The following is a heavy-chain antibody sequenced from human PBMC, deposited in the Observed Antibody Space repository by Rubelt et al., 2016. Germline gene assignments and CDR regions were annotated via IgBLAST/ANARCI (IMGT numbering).Heavy chain of an antibody. CDR1: GYTFTSYA. Sequence: QVQLVQSGSELKKPGASVKVSCKASGYTFTSYAMNWVRQAPGQGLEWMGWINTNTGNPTYAQGFTGRCVSSLDTAVSTAYLQISSLKAEDTAVYYCARDRDSSWDGLYYYYGMDVWGQGTTVTVSS. J-gene: IGHJ6*02. V-gene: IGHV7-4-1*02. CDR2: INTNTGNP. D-gene: IGHD6-13*01. CDR3: ARDRDSSWDGLYYYYGMDV.